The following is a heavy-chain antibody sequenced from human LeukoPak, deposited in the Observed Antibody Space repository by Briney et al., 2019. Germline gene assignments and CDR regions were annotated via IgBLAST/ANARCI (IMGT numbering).Heavy chain of an antibody. CDR3: ARRNAAYGPFDP. V-gene: IGHV3-23*01. Sequence: PGGSLRLSCAASGFTFSSYAMNWVRQAPRKGLEWVSVIGGSDGTTYYADSVKGRFTISRDNSKNTLYLQMNSLRAEDTAVYYCARRNAAYGPFDPWGQGTLVTVSS. J-gene: IGHJ5*02. CDR2: IGGSDGTT. CDR1: GFTFSSYA. D-gene: IGHD3-10*01.